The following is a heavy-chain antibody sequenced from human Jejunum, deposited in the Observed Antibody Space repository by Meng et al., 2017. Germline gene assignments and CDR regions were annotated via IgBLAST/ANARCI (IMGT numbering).Heavy chain of an antibody. V-gene: IGHV4-61*03. Sequence: GQLQEPGPGLVRPSETLSLTCTVSGGSVSSGFYYWSWIRQPPGKGLEWIGYISDSGTTNYNPSLKSRVTMSVDTSKNHFSLKLTSVTAADTAVYFCARDSETYPTYFDYWGQGTLVTVSS. D-gene: IGHD5-24*01. J-gene: IGHJ4*02. CDR1: GGSVSSGFYY. CDR2: ISDSGTT. CDR3: ARDSETYPTYFDY.